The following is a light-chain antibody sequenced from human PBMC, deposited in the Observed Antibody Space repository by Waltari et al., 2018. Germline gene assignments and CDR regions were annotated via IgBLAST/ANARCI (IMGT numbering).Light chain of an antibody. J-gene: IGLJ1*01. CDR3: AAWDDRLSAYV. CDR1: SSNIGSNP. Sequence: QSVLTQPPSASRTPGQRVTISCSGSSSNIGSNPVNWYQQLPGTAPRPLIYSSNQRPSGVQDRLSGSKAGASASLDISGLQSEDEADYYCAAWDDRLSAYVFGTGTKVTVL. CDR2: SSN. V-gene: IGLV1-44*01.